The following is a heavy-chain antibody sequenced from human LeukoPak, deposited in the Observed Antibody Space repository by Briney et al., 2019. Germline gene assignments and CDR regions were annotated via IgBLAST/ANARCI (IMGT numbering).Heavy chain of an antibody. J-gene: IGHJ5*02. CDR3: ARGLITIPNWFDP. CDR2: IKKDGGEE. CDR1: GFTFSDYW. V-gene: IGHV3-7*01. Sequence: GGSLRLSCAVSGFTFSDYWMSWVRQAPGKGLEWVANIKKDGGEEYYVDSVKGRFTISRDNAKNSLYLQMNSLRAEDTAVYYCARGLITIPNWFDPWGQGTLVTVSS. D-gene: IGHD3-3*01.